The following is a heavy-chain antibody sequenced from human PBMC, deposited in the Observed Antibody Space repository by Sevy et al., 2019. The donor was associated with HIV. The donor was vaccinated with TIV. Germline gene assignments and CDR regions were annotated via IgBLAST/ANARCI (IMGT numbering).Heavy chain of an antibody. CDR1: GFTFGDYA. V-gene: IGHV3-49*03. CDR2: IRSKAYGGTT. CDR3: TIDQNWNGGLFDY. D-gene: IGHD1-1*01. J-gene: IGHJ4*02. Sequence: GGSLRLSCTASGFTFGDYAMSWFRQAPGKGLEWVGFIRSKAYGGTTEYAASVKGRFTISRDDSKSIAYLQMNSLKTEDTAVYYCTIDQNWNGGLFDYWGQGTLVTVSS.